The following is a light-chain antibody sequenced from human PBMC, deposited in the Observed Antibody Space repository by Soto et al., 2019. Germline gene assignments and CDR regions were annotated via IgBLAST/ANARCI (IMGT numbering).Light chain of an antibody. Sequence: QSALTQPASVSGSAGQSITISCTGTSSDVGGYNFVSWYQQHPGKAPKLMIYEVSNRPSGVSNRFSGFKSGNTASLSISGLQAEDEADYYCSSYTSSTPLGYGFGTGTKVTVL. CDR3: SSYTSSTPLGYG. CDR1: SSDVGGYNF. V-gene: IGLV2-14*01. CDR2: EVS. J-gene: IGLJ1*01.